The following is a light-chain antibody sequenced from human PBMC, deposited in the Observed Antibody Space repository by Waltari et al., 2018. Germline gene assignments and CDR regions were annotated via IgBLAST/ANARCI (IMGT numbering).Light chain of an antibody. J-gene: IGLJ3*02. V-gene: IGLV1-40*01. CDR3: QSYDSGLSGWV. Sequence: QSVLTPPPSVSGAPGQRVTISCTASSSNNGAHYDVHWYRQLPRTAPKPLIYGNNNRPSGVPDRFSGSRSGTSASLAITGLQAEDEADYCQSYDSGLSGWVFGGGTKLTVL. CDR2: GNN. CDR1: SSNNGAHYD.